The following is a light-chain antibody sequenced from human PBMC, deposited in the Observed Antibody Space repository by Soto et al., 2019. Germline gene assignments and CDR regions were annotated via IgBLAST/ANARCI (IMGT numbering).Light chain of an antibody. CDR3: QQRNIWPPVT. J-gene: IGKJ5*01. V-gene: IGKV3-11*01. CDR1: QSVSSN. Sequence: EIVMTQSPATLSVSPVERATLSCMASQSVSSNLAWYQQKPGQPPRLLIYGAFNRAAGIPARFSGSGSGTDFTLTISSLEPEDSAVYYCQQRNIWPPVTFGQGTRLEIK. CDR2: GAF.